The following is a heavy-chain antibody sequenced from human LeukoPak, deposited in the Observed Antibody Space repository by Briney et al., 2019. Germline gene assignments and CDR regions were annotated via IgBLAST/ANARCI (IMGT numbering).Heavy chain of an antibody. Sequence: SETQSLTCTVSGGSISSSSYYWGWIRQPPGKGLEWIGSIYYSGSTYYNPSLKSRVTISVDASKNQFSLKLSSATAADTAVYYCARHVGPKIYYYYMDVWGKGTTVTVSS. CDR1: GGSISSSSYY. V-gene: IGHV4-39*01. CDR2: IYYSGST. CDR3: ARHVGPKIYYYYMDV. J-gene: IGHJ6*03.